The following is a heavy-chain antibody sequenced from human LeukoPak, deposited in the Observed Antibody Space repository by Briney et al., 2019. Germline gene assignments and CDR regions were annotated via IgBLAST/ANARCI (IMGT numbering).Heavy chain of an antibody. J-gene: IGHJ4*02. V-gene: IGHV3-23*01. CDR1: GFTFSSYA. D-gene: IGHD3-9*01. CDR3: ARVSITYYDILTGYYYFDY. CDR2: MSGSGGST. Sequence: GGSLRLSCAASGFTFSSYAMSWVRQAPGKGLEWVSAMSGSGGSTYYADSVKGRFTISRDNSKNTLYLQMNSLRAEDTAVYYCARVSITYYDILTGYYYFDYWGQGTLVTVSS.